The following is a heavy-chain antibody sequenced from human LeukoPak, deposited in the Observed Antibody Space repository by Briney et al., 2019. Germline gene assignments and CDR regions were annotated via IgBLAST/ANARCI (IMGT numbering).Heavy chain of an antibody. D-gene: IGHD5-24*01. CDR3: ARGAGRDGGY. J-gene: IGHJ4*02. CDR2: VYYTGVT. CDR1: GASITSSY. V-gene: IGHV4-59*01. Sequence: SETLSLTCNVSGASITSSYWSWIRQPPGKGLEWIAYVYYTGVTNYNPSLKGRVIISLDTARNQLSLKLSSVTAADTAVYYCARGAGRDGGYWGQGTLVTVSS.